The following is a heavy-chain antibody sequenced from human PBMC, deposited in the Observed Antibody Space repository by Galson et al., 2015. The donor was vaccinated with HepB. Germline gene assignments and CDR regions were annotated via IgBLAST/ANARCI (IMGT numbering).Heavy chain of an antibody. D-gene: IGHD2-15*01. V-gene: IGHV3-21*01. CDR1: GFTFSSYS. J-gene: IGHJ4*02. Sequence: SLRLSCAASGFTFSSYSMNWVRQAPGKGLEWVSSISSSSSYIYYADSVKGRFTISRDNAKNSLYLQMNSLRAEDTAVYYCARAPRHCSGGSCYSWSGDYWGQGTLVTVSS. CDR3: ARAPRHCSGGSCYSWSGDY. CDR2: ISSSSSYI.